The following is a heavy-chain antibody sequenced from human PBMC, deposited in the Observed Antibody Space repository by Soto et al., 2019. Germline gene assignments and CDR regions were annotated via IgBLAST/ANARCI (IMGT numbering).Heavy chain of an antibody. J-gene: IGHJ4*02. V-gene: IGHV1-2*04. CDR3: ARGGIVVVPAPHLFDY. CDR1: GYTFTGYY. D-gene: IGHD2-2*01. CDR2: INPNSGGT. Sequence: GASVKVSCKASGYTFTGYYMHWVRQAPGQGLEWMGWINPNSGGTNYAQKFQGWVTMTRDTSISTAYMELSRLRSDDTAVYYCARGGIVVVPAPHLFDYWSQGTLVTVSS.